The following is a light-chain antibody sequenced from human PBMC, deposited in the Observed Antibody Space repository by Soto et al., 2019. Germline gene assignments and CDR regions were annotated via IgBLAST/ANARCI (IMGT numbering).Light chain of an antibody. J-gene: IGKJ3*01. CDR1: QGISSY. CDR2: AAS. Sequence: AIRMTQSPSSLSASTGDRVTITCRASQGISSYLAWYQQKPGKAPKLLIYAASTLQSGVPSRFSGSGSGTDFTLTISCLQSEDSATYYCQQYYSYQFTFGPGTKVDIK. CDR3: QQYYSYQFT. V-gene: IGKV1-8*01.